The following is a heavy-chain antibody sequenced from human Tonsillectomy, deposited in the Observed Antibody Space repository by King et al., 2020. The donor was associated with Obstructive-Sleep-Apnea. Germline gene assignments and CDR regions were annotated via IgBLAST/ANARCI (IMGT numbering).Heavy chain of an antibody. CDR1: LNTFTTVD. Sequence: VQLVQSGAEVRKPGASVKVSCKASLNTFTTVDINWVRQAPGQGLEWMGWMNPNNGRTGYAQNFQGRLAMTRDTSISTAYMELTGLTSADTAVYFCARASYREWLVWGPGTLITVSS. CDR2: MNPNNGRT. CDR3: ARASYREWLV. D-gene: IGHD3-3*01. V-gene: IGHV1-8*01. J-gene: IGHJ3*01.